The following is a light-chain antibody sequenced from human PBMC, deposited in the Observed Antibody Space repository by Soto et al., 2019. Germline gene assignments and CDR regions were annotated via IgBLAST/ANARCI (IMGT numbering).Light chain of an antibody. Sequence: EIVLTQSPGTLSLSPGERATLSCRASQSVSSSYLARYQQKRGQAPRLLIFGASTRATGIPDRFSGSGSGTDFTLTISRLEPEDFAVYYCQQYGSSPPWTFGQGTKVEIK. CDR3: QQYGSSPPWT. CDR1: QSVSSSY. V-gene: IGKV3-20*01. J-gene: IGKJ1*01. CDR2: GAS.